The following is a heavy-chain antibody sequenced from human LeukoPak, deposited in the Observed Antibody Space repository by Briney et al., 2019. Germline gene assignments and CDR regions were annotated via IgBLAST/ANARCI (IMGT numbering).Heavy chain of an antibody. V-gene: IGHV4-34*01. Sequence: PSETLSLTCAVYGGSFSGYYWSWIRRPPGKGLEWIGEINHSGSTNYNPSLKSRVTISVDTSKNQFSLKLSSVTAADTAVYYCARGGGREAEDIAVVPAAGYFDYWGQGTLVTVSS. J-gene: IGHJ4*02. CDR2: INHSGST. CDR3: ARGGGREAEDIAVVPAAGYFDY. CDR1: GGSFSGYY. D-gene: IGHD2-2*01.